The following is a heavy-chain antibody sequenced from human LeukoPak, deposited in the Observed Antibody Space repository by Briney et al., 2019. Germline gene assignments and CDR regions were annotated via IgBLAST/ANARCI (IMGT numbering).Heavy chain of an antibody. Sequence: KPGGSLRLSCAASGFNFDVYGMNWVRQAPGKGLEWVSSTNSRGSGEYYADSVKGRFTISRGNAKNSLYLQMNSLRAEDTAVYYCAREGSIVPHQDLDSWGQGTLVTVSS. CDR2: TNSRGSGE. CDR3: AREGSIVPHQDLDS. D-gene: IGHD2-8*01. V-gene: IGHV3-21*01. CDR1: GFNFDVYG. J-gene: IGHJ4*02.